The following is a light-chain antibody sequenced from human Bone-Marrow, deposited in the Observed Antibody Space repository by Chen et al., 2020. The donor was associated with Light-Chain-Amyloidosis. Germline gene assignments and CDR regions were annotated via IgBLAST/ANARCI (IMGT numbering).Light chain of an antibody. CDR1: QSVSSY. CDR2: DAS. V-gene: IGKV3-11*01. Sequence: EIVLTQSPATLSLSPGERATLSCRTSQSVSSYLAWYQQKPGQAPRLLIYDASNRATGIPARFSGSGCGTDFILTISSLEPEDFEIYYCQQRSNWRFTFGPGTRVDIK. CDR3: QQRSNWRFT. J-gene: IGKJ3*01.